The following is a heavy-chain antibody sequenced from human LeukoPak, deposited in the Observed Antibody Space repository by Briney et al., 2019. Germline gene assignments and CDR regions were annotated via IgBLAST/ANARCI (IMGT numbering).Heavy chain of an antibody. CDR2: FDTEDGET. CDR1: GYTLTELS. D-gene: IGHD3-10*01. J-gene: IGHJ4*02. CDR3: ATGTPLPSMVRGVMGYFDY. V-gene: IGHV1-24*01. Sequence: ASAKVSCKVSGYTLTELSMHWVRQAPGKRLEWRGGFDTEDGETIYAQKFQGRVTMTEDTSTDTAYMEMSRLRDADTPVYNSATGTPLPSMVRGVMGYFDYWGQGTLVTVSS.